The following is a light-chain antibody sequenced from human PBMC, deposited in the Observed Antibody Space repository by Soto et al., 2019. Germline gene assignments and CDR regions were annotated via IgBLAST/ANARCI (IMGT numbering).Light chain of an antibody. CDR3: QQYNSYWT. Sequence: DIQMTKTPSTLSASVGDGVTITCRASQSISSWLAWYQQQPGKAPKLLIYDASSLESGVPSRSSGSGSGTEFTLTISSLQPDDFATYYCQQYNSYWTFGQGTKVDIK. V-gene: IGKV1-5*01. CDR1: QSISSW. CDR2: DAS. J-gene: IGKJ1*01.